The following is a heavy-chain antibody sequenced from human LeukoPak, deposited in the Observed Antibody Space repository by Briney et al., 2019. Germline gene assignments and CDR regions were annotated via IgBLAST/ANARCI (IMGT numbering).Heavy chain of an antibody. D-gene: IGHD1-26*01. CDR1: GGSISSSSYY. Sequence: SETLSLTCTVSGGSISSSSYYWGWIRQPPGKGLEWIGSIYYGGSTYYNPSLKSRVTISVDTSKNQFSLKLSSVTAADTAVYYCARGAAVGWGQGTLVTVSS. J-gene: IGHJ4*02. V-gene: IGHV4-39*01. CDR2: IYYGGST. CDR3: ARGAAVG.